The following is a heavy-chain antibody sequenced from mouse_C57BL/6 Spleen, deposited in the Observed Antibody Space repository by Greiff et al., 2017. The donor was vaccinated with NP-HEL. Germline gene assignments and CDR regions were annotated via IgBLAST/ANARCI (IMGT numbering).Heavy chain of an antibody. V-gene: IGHV1-53*01. CDR3: ARHVITTVVAYYYAMDY. CDR2: INPSNGGT. J-gene: IGHJ4*01. Sequence: VQLQQPGTELVKPGASVKLSCKASGYTFTSYWMHWVKQRPGQGLEWIGNINPSNGGTNYNEKFKSKATLTVDKSSSTAYMQLSSLTSEDSAVYYCARHVITTVVAYYYAMDYWGQGTSVTVSS. D-gene: IGHD1-1*01. CDR1: GYTFTSYW.